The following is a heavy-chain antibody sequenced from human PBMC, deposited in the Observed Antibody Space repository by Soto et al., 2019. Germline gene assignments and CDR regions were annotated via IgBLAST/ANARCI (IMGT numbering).Heavy chain of an antibody. J-gene: IGHJ4*02. CDR2: ISSDGNNK. Sequence: QAHLVESGGGVVQPGRSLTLSCAASGFTFSSYGLHWVRQAPGEGLEWVTVISSDGNNKYYIDSVKGRFTISRDNSKNTLYLQMNSLRVEDTAVYYCARDGHFVSSGHYYFFDTWGQGTLVTVSS. CDR3: ARDGHFVSSGHYYFFDT. CDR1: GFTFSSYG. D-gene: IGHD3-22*01. V-gene: IGHV3-30*03.